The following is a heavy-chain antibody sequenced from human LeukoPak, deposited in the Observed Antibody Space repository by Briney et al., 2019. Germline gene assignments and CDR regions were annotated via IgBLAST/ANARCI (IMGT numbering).Heavy chain of an antibody. CDR3: ASLYYGDYYFDY. CDR1: CGSISSGDYY. D-gene: IGHD4-17*01. CDR2: IYYSGST. V-gene: IGHV4-30-4*01. Sequence: SETLSLTCTVSCGSISSGDYYWSWIRQPPGKGLEWIGYIYYSGSTYYNPSLKSRVTISVDTSKNQFSLKLSSVTAADTAVYYCASLYYGDYYFDYWGQGSLVTVSS. J-gene: IGHJ4*02.